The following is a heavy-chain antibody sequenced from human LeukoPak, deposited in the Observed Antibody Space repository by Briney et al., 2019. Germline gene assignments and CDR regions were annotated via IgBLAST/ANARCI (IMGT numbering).Heavy chain of an antibody. V-gene: IGHV1-58*02. CDR2: IVVGSGNT. CDR1: GFSFTGSV. CDR3: ARVGDILTGYPYYFDY. D-gene: IGHD3-9*01. Sequence: SVKVSCKASGFSFTGSVIQWVRRARGQRLEWIGWIVVGSGNTNYAQKFQERVTITRDRSTSTAYMELRSLRSDDTAVYYCARVGDILTGYPYYFDYWGQGTLVTVSS. J-gene: IGHJ4*02.